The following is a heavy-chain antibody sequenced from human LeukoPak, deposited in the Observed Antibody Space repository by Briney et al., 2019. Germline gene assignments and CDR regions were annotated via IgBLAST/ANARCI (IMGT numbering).Heavy chain of an antibody. D-gene: IGHD3-9*01. J-gene: IGHJ4*02. CDR3: ARGRYFDWLPFDY. CDR2: IFYSGTT. Sequence: SETLSLTCTVSGDSISTYYWSWIRQPPGKGLEWIGFIFYSGTTNYNPSLKSRVTISVDTSMNQFSLKLSSVTAADTAVYYCARGRYFDWLPFDYWGQGTLVTVSS. V-gene: IGHV4-59*01. CDR1: GDSISTYY.